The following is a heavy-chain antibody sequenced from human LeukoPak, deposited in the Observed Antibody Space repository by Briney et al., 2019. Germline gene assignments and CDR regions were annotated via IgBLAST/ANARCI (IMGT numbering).Heavy chain of an antibody. V-gene: IGHV4-39*07. CDR2: INHSGST. CDR1: GGSVSSGSYY. J-gene: IGHJ6*02. Sequence: SETLSLTCTVSGGSVSSGSYYWTWIRQPPGKGLEWIGEINHSGSTNYNPSLKSRVTISVDTSKNQFSLKLSSVTAADTAVYYCARGPLVTLYYYYGMDVWGQGTTVTVSS. D-gene: IGHD5-18*01. CDR3: ARGPLVTLYYYYGMDV.